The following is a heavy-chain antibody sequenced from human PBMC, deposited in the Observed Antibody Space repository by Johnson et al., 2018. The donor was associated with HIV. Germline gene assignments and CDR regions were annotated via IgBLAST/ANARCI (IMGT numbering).Heavy chain of an antibody. CDR2: IYSSGST. CDR1: GFSVSRNH. J-gene: IGHJ3*02. CDR3: AKDLEEGQQWLIGAFDI. D-gene: IGHD6-19*01. Sequence: VQLVESGGGLVQPGGSLRLSCGASGFSVSRNHMNWVRQVPGKGLEWVSVIYSSGSTYYADSVKGRFTFSRDNSKNTLYLQMNSLRAEDTAVYYCAKDLEEGQQWLIGAFDIWGQGTMVTVSS. V-gene: IGHV3-66*01.